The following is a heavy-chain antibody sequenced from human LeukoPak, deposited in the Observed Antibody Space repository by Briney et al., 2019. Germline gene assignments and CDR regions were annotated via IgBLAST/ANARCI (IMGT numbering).Heavy chain of an antibody. V-gene: IGHV3-30*04. Sequence: GGSLRLSCAASGFTFSSYAMNWVRQAPGKGLGWVAVISYDGSNKYYADSVKGRFTISRDNSKNTLYLQMNSLRAEDTAVYYCARDMLVVVISNWFDPWGQGTLVTVSS. J-gene: IGHJ5*02. CDR3: ARDMLVVVISNWFDP. CDR2: ISYDGSNK. D-gene: IGHD3-22*01. CDR1: GFTFSSYA.